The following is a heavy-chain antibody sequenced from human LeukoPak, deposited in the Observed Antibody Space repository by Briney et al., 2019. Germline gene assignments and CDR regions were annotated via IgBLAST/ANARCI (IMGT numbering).Heavy chain of an antibody. CDR3: ARHDPVGHFLRGMDV. J-gene: IGHJ6*02. CDR1: GGSISSYY. D-gene: IGHD2/OR15-2a*01. CDR2: IYYTGTT. V-gene: IGHV4-59*08. Sequence: PSETLSLTCTVSGGSISSYYWSWIRQPPGKGLEWIGYIYYTGTTIYSPSLRSRVTMSVDVSKNQISLDLTSVTAADTAVYHCARHDPVGHFLRGMDVWGQGTTVTVSS.